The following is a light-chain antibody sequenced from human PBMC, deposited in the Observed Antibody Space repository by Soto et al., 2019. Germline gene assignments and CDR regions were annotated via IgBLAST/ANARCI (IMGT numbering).Light chain of an antibody. J-gene: IGLJ2*01. CDR2: ADN. Sequence: QSVLTQTPSVSGAPGQKITMSCTGSSSNIGAGYDVHWYQQLPGAAPRLLIYADNNRPSGVPDRFSASNSGTSASLAITGLQDEDEAVYYCQSYDTSLSGVIFGAGTKLTAL. CDR1: SSNIGAGYD. CDR3: QSYDTSLSGVI. V-gene: IGLV1-40*01.